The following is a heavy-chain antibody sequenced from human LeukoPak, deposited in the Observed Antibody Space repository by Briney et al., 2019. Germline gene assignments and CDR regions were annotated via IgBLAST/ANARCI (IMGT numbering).Heavy chain of an antibody. D-gene: IGHD6-19*01. CDR3: ARVGDSSNSWFDP. CDR2: INPSCGSK. J-gene: IGHJ5*02. CDR1: GYTFTSYG. Sequence: GASVKVSCKASGYTFTSYGISWMRQAPGQGLEWMGIINPSCGSKSNAHNFQGRVTMTRDTSTSTVYMEMSSLRCEDTAVYYCARVGDSSNSWFDPWGQGTLVTVSS. V-gene: IGHV1-46*01.